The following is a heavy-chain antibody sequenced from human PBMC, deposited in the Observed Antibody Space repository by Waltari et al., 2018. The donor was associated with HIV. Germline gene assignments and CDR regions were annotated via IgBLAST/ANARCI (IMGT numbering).Heavy chain of an antibody. CDR2: IRSKAYGGTT. Sequence: EVQLVESGGGLVQPGRSLRLSCTASGFTFGDYAMSWVRQAPGKGREWVGFIRSKAYGGTTEYAASVKGRFTISRDDSKSIAYLQMNSLKTEDTAVYYCTRDDGYYYDSSGYYFFDYWGQGTLVTVSS. J-gene: IGHJ4*02. CDR1: GFTFGDYA. V-gene: IGHV3-49*04. D-gene: IGHD3-22*01. CDR3: TRDDGYYYDSSGYYFFDY.